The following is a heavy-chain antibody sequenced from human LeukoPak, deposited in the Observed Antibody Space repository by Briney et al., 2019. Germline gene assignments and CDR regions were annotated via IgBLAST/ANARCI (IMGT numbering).Heavy chain of an antibody. CDR1: GFTVSSNY. Sequence: GGSLRLSCAASGFTVSSNYMSWVRQAPGKGLEWVSVIYSGGSTYYADSVKGRFTISRHNSKNTLYLQMNSLRAEDTAVYYCARAPNDYGDYPFDCWGQGTLVTVSS. V-gene: IGHV3-53*04. CDR3: ARAPNDYGDYPFDC. D-gene: IGHD4-17*01. CDR2: IYSGGST. J-gene: IGHJ4*02.